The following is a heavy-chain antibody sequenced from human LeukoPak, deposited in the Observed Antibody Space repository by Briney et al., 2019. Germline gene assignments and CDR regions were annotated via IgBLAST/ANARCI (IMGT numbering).Heavy chain of an antibody. CDR3: ARVTGYMIEDYFDY. CDR2: IYYSGST. J-gene: IGHJ4*02. Sequence: SETLSLTCTVSGGSISSYYWSWIRQPPGKGLEWIGYIYYSGSTNYNPSLKSRVTISVDTSKNQFSLKLRSVTAADTAVYYCARVTGYMIEDYFDYLGQGILVTVSS. CDR1: GGSISSYY. V-gene: IGHV4-59*01. D-gene: IGHD3-9*01.